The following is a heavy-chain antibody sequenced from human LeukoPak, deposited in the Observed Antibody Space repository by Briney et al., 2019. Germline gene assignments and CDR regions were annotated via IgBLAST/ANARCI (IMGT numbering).Heavy chain of an antibody. V-gene: IGHV1-2*04. CDR1: GYTFTGYY. Sequence: ASVKVSCKASGYTFTGYYMHWVRQVPGQGLEWMGRINANSGGTNYAQKFQGWVTMTRDTSISTVYMELSRLRSDDTAVYYCARSGPSSSWYFWFDPWGQGTLVTVSS. D-gene: IGHD6-13*01. J-gene: IGHJ5*02. CDR2: INANSGGT. CDR3: ARSGPSSSWYFWFDP.